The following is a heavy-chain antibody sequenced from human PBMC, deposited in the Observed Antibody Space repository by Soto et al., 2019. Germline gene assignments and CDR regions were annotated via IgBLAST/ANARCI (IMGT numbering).Heavy chain of an antibody. Sequence: QVQLVQSGAEVKKPGASVKVSCKASEYIFTNYDFNWVRQAPGQGFEWMGWMNPNHEKTVYAQKFQGRVTITRDTSINTAYMELNSLRSEDTAVYYCARGPRNWGFDYWGQGTLVIVSS. D-gene: IGHD7-27*01. CDR1: EYIFTNYD. CDR3: ARGPRNWGFDY. V-gene: IGHV1-8*01. J-gene: IGHJ4*02. CDR2: MNPNHEKT.